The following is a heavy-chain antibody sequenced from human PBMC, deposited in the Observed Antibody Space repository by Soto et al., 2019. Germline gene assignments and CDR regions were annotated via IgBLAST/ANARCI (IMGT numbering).Heavy chain of an antibody. D-gene: IGHD3-10*01. CDR3: VRVGYAYGNDP. J-gene: IGHJ5*02. CDR1: GFTFSDYY. CDR2: ISPSGGTI. Sequence: QVQLVESGGGLVKPAGSLRLSCAASGFTFSDYYMSWIRQAPGKGLEWVSYISPSGGTIYYADSVKGRFTLSRDNAKNSLYLQLNRLRAEDTAVYHCVRVGYAYGNDPWGQGTLVAVSS. V-gene: IGHV3-11*01.